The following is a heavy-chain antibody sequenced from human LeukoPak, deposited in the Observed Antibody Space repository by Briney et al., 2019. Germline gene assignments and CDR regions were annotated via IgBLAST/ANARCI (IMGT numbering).Heavy chain of an antibody. CDR1: GFTFTTYA. D-gene: IGHD4-11*01. V-gene: IGHV3-23*01. J-gene: IGHJ6*03. CDR3: AKAGYSDYPYYYYYMDV. CDR2: ISTAGGNT. Sequence: PGGSLRLSRAASGFTFTTYAMSWVRQAPGKGLEWVSVISTAGGNTYYADSVKGRFTISRDNSKTTLYLQMNSLRAEDTAVYYCAKAGYSDYPYYYYYMDVWGKGTTVTVSS.